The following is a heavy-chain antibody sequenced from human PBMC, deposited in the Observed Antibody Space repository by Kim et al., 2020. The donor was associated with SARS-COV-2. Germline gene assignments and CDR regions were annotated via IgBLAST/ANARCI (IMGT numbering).Heavy chain of an antibody. J-gene: IGHJ3*02. CDR1: GFTFSSYE. CDR2: ISRSGTTK. V-gene: IGHV3-48*03. Sequence: GGSLRLSCAASGFTFSSYEMNWVRHAPGKGLEWVSYISRSGTTKYYADSVKGRFTISRDNAKNSLYLQMNSLRAEDTAVYYCAREVPQTPDAFDIWGQGTMVTVSS. CDR3: AREVPQTPDAFDI.